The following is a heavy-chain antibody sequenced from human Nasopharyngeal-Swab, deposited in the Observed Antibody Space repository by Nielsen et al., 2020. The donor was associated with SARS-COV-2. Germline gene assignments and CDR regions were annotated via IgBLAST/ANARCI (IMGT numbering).Heavy chain of an antibody. J-gene: IGHJ6*02. CDR2: IYYSGST. D-gene: IGHD2-15*01. CDR3: VYGCSGGSCYSGYYYGMDV. V-gene: IGHV4-31*03. Sequence: SETLSLTCTVSGGSISSGGYYWSWIRQHPGKGLEWIGYIYYSGSTNYNPSLKSRVTISVDTSKNQFSLKLSSVTAADTAVYYCVYGCSGGSCYSGYYYGMDVWGQGTTVTVSS. CDR1: GGSISSGGYY.